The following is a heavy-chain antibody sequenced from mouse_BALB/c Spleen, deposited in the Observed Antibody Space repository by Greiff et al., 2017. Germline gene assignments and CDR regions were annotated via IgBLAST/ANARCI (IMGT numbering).Heavy chain of an antibody. V-gene: IGHV1-4*01. CDR2: INPSSGYT. J-gene: IGHJ3*01. Sequence: LEESGAELARPGASVKMSCKASGYTFTSYTMHWVKQRPGQGLEWIGYINPSSGYTNYNQKFKDKATLTADKSSSTAYMQLSSLTSEDSAVYYCARSDYYGSSYRGTWFAYWGQGTLVTVSA. D-gene: IGHD1-1*01. CDR1: GYTFTSYT. CDR3: ARSDYYGSSYRGTWFAY.